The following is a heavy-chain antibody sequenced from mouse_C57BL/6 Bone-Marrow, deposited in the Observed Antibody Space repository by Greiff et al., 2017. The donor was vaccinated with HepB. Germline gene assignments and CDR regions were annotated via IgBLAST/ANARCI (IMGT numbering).Heavy chain of an antibody. CDR2: IRNKANNHAT. Sequence: EVKLMESGGGLVQPGGSMKLSCAASGFTFSDAWMDWVRQSPEKGLEWVAEIRNKANNHATYYAESVKGRFTISRDDSKSSVYLQMNSLRAEDTGIYYCTRPNYGSSYWFAYWGQGTLVTVSA. J-gene: IGHJ3*01. CDR1: GFTFSDAW. D-gene: IGHD1-1*01. CDR3: TRPNYGSSYWFAY. V-gene: IGHV6-6*01.